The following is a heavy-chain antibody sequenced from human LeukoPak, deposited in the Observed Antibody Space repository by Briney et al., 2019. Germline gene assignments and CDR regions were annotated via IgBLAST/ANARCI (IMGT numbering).Heavy chain of an antibody. CDR3: ARGSYSNYVFGY. CDR2: INPNSGGT. D-gene: IGHD4-11*01. V-gene: IGHV1-2*02. J-gene: IGHJ4*02. Sequence: GASVKVSCKASGVTVSSYVFSWVRQAPEQGLEWMGWINPNSGGTNYAQKFQGRVTMTRDTSISTAYMELSRLRSDDTAVYYCARGSYSNYVFGYWGQGTLVTVSS. CDR1: GVTVSSYV.